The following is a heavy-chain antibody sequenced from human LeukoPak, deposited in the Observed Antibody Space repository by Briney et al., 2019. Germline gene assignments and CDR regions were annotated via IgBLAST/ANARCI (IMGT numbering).Heavy chain of an antibody. CDR3: ALPIRQLERQWDAFDI. Sequence: SVKVSCKASGGTFSSYAISWVRQAPGQGLEWMGGIITIFGTANYAQTFQGRVTITADESTSTAYMELSSLRSEDTAVYYCALPIRQLERQWDAFDIWGQGTMVTVSS. CDR1: GGTFSSYA. V-gene: IGHV1-69*01. CDR2: IITIFGTA. D-gene: IGHD1-1*01. J-gene: IGHJ3*02.